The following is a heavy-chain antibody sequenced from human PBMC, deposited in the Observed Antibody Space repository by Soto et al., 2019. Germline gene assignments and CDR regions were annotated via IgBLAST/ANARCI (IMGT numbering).Heavy chain of an antibody. CDR1: GGTFSSYA. D-gene: IGHD3-3*01. CDR3: ARDPNQGWLQWSGPFDY. V-gene: IGHV1-69*13. CDR2: IIPIFGTA. J-gene: IGHJ4*02. Sequence: SVKVSCKASGGTFSSYAISWVRQAPGQGLEWMGGIIPIFGTANYAQKFQGRVTITADESTSTAYMELSSLRSEDTAVYYCARDPNQGWLQWSGPFDYWGQGTLVTVSS.